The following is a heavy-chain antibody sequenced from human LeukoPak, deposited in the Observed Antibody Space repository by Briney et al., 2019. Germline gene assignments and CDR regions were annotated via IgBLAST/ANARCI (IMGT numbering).Heavy chain of an antibody. CDR1: GGTFSSYA. CDR2: IIPIFGTA. J-gene: IGHJ4*02. V-gene: IGHV1-69*05. D-gene: IGHD2/OR15-2a*01. CDR3: ASGNFYGASFDY. Sequence: SVKVSCKASGGTFSSYAISWVRQAPGQGLEWMGGIIPIFGTANYAQKFQGRVTMTRDTSTSTVYMELSSLRSEDTAVYYCASGNFYGASFDYWGQGTLVTVSS.